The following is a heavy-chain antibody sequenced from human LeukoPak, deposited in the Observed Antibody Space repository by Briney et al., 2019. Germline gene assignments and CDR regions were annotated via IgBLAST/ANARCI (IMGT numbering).Heavy chain of an antibody. CDR1: GFTVSTNY. Sequence: GGSLRLSCAASGFTVSTNYMSWVRQAPGKGLEWVSYISSSGSTIYYADSVKGRFTISRDNAKNSLYLQMNSLRAEDTAVYYCAKDASKWLVRGGDYWGQGTLVTVSS. D-gene: IGHD6-19*01. J-gene: IGHJ4*02. CDR2: ISSSGSTI. CDR3: AKDASKWLVRGGDY. V-gene: IGHV3-11*01.